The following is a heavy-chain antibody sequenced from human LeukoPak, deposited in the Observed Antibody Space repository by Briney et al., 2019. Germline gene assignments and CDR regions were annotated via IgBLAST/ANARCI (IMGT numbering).Heavy chain of an antibody. D-gene: IGHD1-1*01. CDR2: IKSDGSST. Sequence: GGSLRLSCAASGFTFSNYWMHWVRQGPGRGLVWVSRIKSDGSSTTYADSVKGRFTISRDNAKNTLYLQMNSLRAEDTAVYYCARVLLEREARWGQGTLVTVSS. J-gene: IGHJ4*02. CDR1: GFTFSNYW. CDR3: ARVLLEREAR. V-gene: IGHV3-74*01.